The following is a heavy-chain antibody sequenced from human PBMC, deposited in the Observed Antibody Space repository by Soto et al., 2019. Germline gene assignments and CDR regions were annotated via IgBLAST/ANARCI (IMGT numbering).Heavy chain of an antibody. J-gene: IGHJ6*04. Sequence: PSETLSLTCTVSGGSISSSSYYWGWIRQPPGKGLEWIGSIYYSGSTYYNPSLKSRVTISVDTSKNQFSLKLSSVTAADTAVYYCARTDTAMVGYGMDVGGKGTTVTVPS. V-gene: IGHV4-39*01. CDR2: IYYSGST. CDR1: GGSISSSSYY. D-gene: IGHD5-18*01. CDR3: ARTDTAMVGYGMDV.